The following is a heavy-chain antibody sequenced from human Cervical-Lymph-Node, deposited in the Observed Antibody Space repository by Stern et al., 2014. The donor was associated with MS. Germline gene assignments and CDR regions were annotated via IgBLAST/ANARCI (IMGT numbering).Heavy chain of an antibody. J-gene: IGHJ4*02. Sequence: QMQLVQSGPEVKNPGYSVRVSCKASGGTLNTSAIDWVRQAPGQGLEWIGGIFPILGSTNNAQKHQGRRTVTEDESTTTVYMELNSLMSEGTAINSCARVSCPNGVCYPRLDYWGQGALVTVSS. D-gene: IGHD2-8*01. V-gene: IGHV1-69*01. CDR2: IFPILGST. CDR3: ARVSCPNGVCYPRLDY. CDR1: GGTLNTSA.